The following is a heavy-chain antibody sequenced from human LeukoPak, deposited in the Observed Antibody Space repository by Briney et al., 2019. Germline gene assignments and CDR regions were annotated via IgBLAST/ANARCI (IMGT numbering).Heavy chain of an antibody. J-gene: IGHJ5*02. CDR2: IIPIFGTA. CDR3: ARGNGDYINWFDP. CDR1: GYTLTELS. Sequence: AASVKVSCTVSGYTLTELSMHWVRQAPGQGLEWMGGIIPIFGTANYAQKFQGRVTITADESTSTAYMELSSLRSEDTAVYYCARGNGDYINWFDPWGQGTLVTVSS. D-gene: IGHD4-17*01. V-gene: IGHV1-69*13.